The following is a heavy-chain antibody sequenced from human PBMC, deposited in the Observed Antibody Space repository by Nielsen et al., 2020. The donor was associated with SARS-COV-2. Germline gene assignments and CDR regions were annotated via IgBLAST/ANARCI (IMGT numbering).Heavy chain of an antibody. CDR2: MNPNSGNT. D-gene: IGHD5-12*01. CDR3: ALMSGYDPPGDY. CDR1: GYTFTSYD. V-gene: IGHV1-8*01. J-gene: IGHJ4*02. Sequence: ASVKVSCKASGYTFTSYDINWVRQATGQGLEWMGWMNPNSGNTGYAQKFQGRVTMTRNTSISTAYMELSSLRSEDTAVYYCALMSGYDPPGDYWGQGTLVTVSS.